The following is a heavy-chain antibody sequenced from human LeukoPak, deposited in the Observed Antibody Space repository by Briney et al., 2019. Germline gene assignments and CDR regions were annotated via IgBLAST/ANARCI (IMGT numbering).Heavy chain of an antibody. J-gene: IGHJ4*02. CDR1: GNSISSGDYY. Sequence: SQTLSLTCTVSGNSISSGDYYWSWIRQPPGKGLEWIGYIYDSGRAYYNPSLKSRVTISVDKSKNQFSLTLSSVTAADTAVYFCGTTEHDSGDYWGQGTLVTVSS. D-gene: IGHD6-25*01. CDR3: GTTEHDSGDY. V-gene: IGHV4-30-4*07. CDR2: IYDSGRA.